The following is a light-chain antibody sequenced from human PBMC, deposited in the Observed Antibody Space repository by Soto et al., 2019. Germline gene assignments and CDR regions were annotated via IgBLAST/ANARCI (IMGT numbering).Light chain of an antibody. CDR1: QSVSSN. CDR2: GAS. V-gene: IGKV3-15*01. Sequence: EIVMTQSQATLSFSPVELATLSCRASQSVSSNLAWYQQKPGQAPRLLIYGASTRATGIPARFSGSGSGTEFTLTISSLQSEDFAVYYCQQYNNWPLTFGGGTKVDIK. J-gene: IGKJ4*01. CDR3: QQYNNWPLT.